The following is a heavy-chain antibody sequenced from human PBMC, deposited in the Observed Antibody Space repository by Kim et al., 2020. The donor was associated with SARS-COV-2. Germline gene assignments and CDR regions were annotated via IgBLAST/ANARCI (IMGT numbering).Heavy chain of an antibody. D-gene: IGHD6-19*01. CDR1: GFTFDDYA. CDR3: AKVVAGKHYYYGMDV. V-gene: IGHV3-9*01. J-gene: IGHJ6*02. Sequence: GGSLRLSCAASGFTFDDYAMHWVRQAPGKGLEWVSGISWNSGSIGYADSVKGRFTISRDNAKNSLYLQMNSLRAEDTALYYCAKVVAGKHYYYGMDVWG. CDR2: ISWNSGSI.